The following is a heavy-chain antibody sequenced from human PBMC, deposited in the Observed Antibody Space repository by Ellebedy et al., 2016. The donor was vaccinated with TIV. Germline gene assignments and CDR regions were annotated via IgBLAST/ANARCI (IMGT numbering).Heavy chain of an antibody. J-gene: IGHJ4*02. CDR3: ARVDGSVSFYTPFFDY. D-gene: IGHD3-10*01. CDR1: GGSISSYY. V-gene: IGHV4-59*01. CDR2: IYYSGST. Sequence: MPSETLSLTCTVSGGSISSYYWSWIRQPPGKGLEWIGYIYYSGSTNYNPSLKSRVTISVDTSKNQFSLKLSSVTAADTAVYYCARVDGSVSFYTPFFDYWGQGTLVTVSS.